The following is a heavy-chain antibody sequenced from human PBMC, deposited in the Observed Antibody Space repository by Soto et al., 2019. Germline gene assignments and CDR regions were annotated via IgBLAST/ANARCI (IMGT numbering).Heavy chain of an antibody. CDR1: GGSISSGGYY. D-gene: IGHD2-2*01. Sequence: PSETLSLTCTVSGGSISSGGYYWSWIRQHPGKGLEWIGYIYYSGSTYYNPSLKSRVTISVDTSKNQFSLKLSPVTAADTAVYYCARVRAFCSSTSCHDDAFDIWGQGTMVTVSS. J-gene: IGHJ3*02. V-gene: IGHV4-31*03. CDR2: IYYSGST. CDR3: ARVRAFCSSTSCHDDAFDI.